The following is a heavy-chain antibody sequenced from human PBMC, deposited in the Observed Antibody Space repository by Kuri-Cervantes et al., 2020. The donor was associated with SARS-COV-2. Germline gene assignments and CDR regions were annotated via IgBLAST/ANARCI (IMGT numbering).Heavy chain of an antibody. CDR1: GGSISSSNW. CDR2: IYHSGST. D-gene: IGHD6-6*01. V-gene: IGHV4-4*02. Sequence: GSLRLSCAVSGGSISSSNWWSWVRQPPGKGLEWIGEIYHSGSTNYNPSLKSRVTISVDKSKNQFSLKLSSVTAADTAVYYCARTYSGSSLFYDYWGQGTLVTVS. J-gene: IGHJ4*02. CDR3: ARTYSGSSLFYDY.